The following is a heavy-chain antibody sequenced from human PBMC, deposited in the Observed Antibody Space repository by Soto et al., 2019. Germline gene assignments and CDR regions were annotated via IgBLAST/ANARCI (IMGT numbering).Heavy chain of an antibody. CDR3: ARGHGFWSGFSAY. CDR1: GESFSGYY. V-gene: IGHV4-34*01. D-gene: IGHD3-3*01. J-gene: IGHJ4*02. CDR2: IIHGGNT. Sequence: QVQLLQWGAGLLKPSETLSLTCAVYGESFSGYYWSWIRQPPGKGLEWIGEIIHGGNTNDNPSLKSRVTISVDTSKKQFSLKLSSVTAADTAVYYCARGHGFWSGFSAYWGQGILVTVSS.